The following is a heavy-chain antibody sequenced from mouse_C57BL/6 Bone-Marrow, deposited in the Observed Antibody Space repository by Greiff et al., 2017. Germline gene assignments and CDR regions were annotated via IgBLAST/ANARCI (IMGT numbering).Heavy chain of an antibody. Sequence: QVQLQQSGAELVKPGASVKISCKASGYAFSSYWMNWVKQRPGQGLEWIGQIYPGDGDTNYNGKFKGKATLTAYKSSSTAYMQLSSLTSEDSAVXFCARVSSYYSNVYYFDYWGQGTTLTVSS. CDR3: ARVSSYYSNVYYFDY. D-gene: IGHD2-5*01. V-gene: IGHV1-80*01. CDR1: GYAFSSYW. CDR2: IYPGDGDT. J-gene: IGHJ2*01.